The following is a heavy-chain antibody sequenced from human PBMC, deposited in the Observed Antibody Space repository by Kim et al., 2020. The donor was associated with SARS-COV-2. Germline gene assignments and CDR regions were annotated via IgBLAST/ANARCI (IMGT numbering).Heavy chain of an antibody. CDR3: AKGVGGSYYYGMDV. CDR1: GFTFGDYA. CDR2: ISWNSGSI. Sequence: GGSLRLSCAASGFTFGDYAMHWVRQAPGKGLEWVSGISWNSGSIGYADSVKGRFTISRDNAKNSLYLQMNSLRAEDTALYYCAKGVGGSYYYGMDVWGQGTTVTVSS. J-gene: IGHJ6*02. D-gene: IGHD1-26*01. V-gene: IGHV3-9*01.